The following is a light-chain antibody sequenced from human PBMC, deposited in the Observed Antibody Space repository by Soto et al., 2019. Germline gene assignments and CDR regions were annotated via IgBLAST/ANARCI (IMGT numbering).Light chain of an antibody. Sequence: HSALTQPPSASGSPGQSGTISCTGTSSYVGGYNYDSWYQRHPGKAPKRMIYEVSKRPSGVPDRFSGSKSGNTASLTVSGLQAEDEADYYCSSYAGSNNYVFGTGTKVTVL. V-gene: IGLV2-8*01. J-gene: IGLJ1*01. CDR3: SSYAGSNNYV. CDR1: SSYVGGYNY. CDR2: EVS.